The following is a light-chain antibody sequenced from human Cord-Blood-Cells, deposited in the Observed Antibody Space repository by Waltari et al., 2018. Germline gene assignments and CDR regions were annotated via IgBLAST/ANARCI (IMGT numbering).Light chain of an antibody. CDR3: QQYGSSPRT. J-gene: IGKJ1*01. CDR1: QSVSSSY. CDR2: GAS. V-gene: IGKV3-20*01. Sequence: EIVLTQSPGTLSLSPGERATLLCRASQSVSSSYLAWYQQKPGQAPRLLIYGASSRATGIPDRFSGSGSGTDFTLTISRLETEDFAVYYCQQYGSSPRTFGQGTKVEIK.